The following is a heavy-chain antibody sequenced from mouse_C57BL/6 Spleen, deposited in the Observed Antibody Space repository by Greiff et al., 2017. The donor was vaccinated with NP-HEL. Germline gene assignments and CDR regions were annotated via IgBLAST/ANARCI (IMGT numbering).Heavy chain of an antibody. V-gene: IGHV2-5*01. CDR2: IWSGGST. J-gene: IGHJ4*01. D-gene: IGHD2-2*01. CDR3: AKETMVTTGAMDD. CDR1: GFSLTSYG. Sequence: VQLQQSGPGLVQPSQSLSITCTVSGFSLTSYGVHWVRQSPGKGLEWLGVIWSGGSTDYNAAFMSRLSITKDNSKSHVFFKMNSLQADDTAIYYCAKETMVTTGAMDDWGQGTSVTVSS.